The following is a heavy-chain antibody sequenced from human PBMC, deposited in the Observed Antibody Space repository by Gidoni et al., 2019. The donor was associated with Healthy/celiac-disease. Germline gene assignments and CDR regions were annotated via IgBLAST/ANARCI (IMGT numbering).Heavy chain of an antibody. CDR2: ISVSGGST. J-gene: IGHJ4*02. CDR3: ATGELGSSSWYKYYFDY. V-gene: IGHV3-23*01. Sequence: EVQLLESGGGVVQPGGSLRLSCAASGFTFSSYAMSWVRQAPGKGLEWVSAISVSGGSTYYADSVKGRFTISRDNSKNTLYLQMNSLRAEETAVYYCATGELGSSSWYKYYFDYWGQGTLVTVSS. CDR1: GFTFSSYA. D-gene: IGHD6-13*01.